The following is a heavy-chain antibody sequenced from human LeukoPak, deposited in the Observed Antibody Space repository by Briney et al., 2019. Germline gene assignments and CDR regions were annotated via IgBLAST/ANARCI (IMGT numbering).Heavy chain of an antibody. CDR3: ARHKDRAYFDY. CDR1: GYSISSGYY. CDR2: MYQSGST. V-gene: IGHV4-38-2*01. Sequence: SSETLSLTCAVSGYSISSGYYWGWIRPPPGKGVKWIASMYQSGSTYYNPSLKSRVTISLDTSKNQFSLKLSSVTAADTAVYYCARHKDRAYFDYWGLGTLVTVPS. D-gene: IGHD3-16*01. J-gene: IGHJ4*02.